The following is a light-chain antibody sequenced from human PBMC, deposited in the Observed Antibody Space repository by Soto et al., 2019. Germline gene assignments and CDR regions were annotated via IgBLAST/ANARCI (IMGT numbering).Light chain of an antibody. J-gene: IGKJ1*01. V-gene: IGKV3-20*01. CDR1: QTIYSN. Sequence: RGMTQSPTTLTVSPGERVTLSCRASQTIYSNVAWYQQRPGQSPRLLIYHASSRATGIPDRFSGSGSGTDFTLTISRLEPEDFAVYYCQQYGSSPWTFGQGSKVDI. CDR3: QQYGSSPWT. CDR2: HAS.